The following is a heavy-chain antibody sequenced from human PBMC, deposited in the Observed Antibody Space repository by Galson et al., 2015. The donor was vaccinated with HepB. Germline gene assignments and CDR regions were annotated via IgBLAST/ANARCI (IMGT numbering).Heavy chain of an antibody. CDR2: ISSSSSYI. V-gene: IGHV3-21*01. CDR1: GFTFSSYS. Sequence: SLRLSCAASGFTFSSYSMNWVRQAPGKGLEWVSSISSSSSYIYYADSVKGRFTISRDNAKNSLYLQMNSLRAEDTAVYYCARASGYYGVFDPWGQGTLVTVSS. J-gene: IGHJ5*02. CDR3: ARASGYYGVFDP. D-gene: IGHD5-12*01.